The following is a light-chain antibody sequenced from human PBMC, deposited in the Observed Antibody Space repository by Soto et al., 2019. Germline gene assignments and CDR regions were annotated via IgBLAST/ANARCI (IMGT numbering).Light chain of an antibody. CDR1: QTLSAY. V-gene: IGKV1-5*03. J-gene: IGKJ1*01. CDR3: QQYNSYPWT. CDR2: MVS. Sequence: DIQMTQSPSTLSASVGDRVTITCRASQTLSAYLAWYQQKPGRAPKFLIYMVSTLESGVPSRFSGAGSGTEFSLTISSLQPDDCATYYCQQYNSYPWTFRQGTKMEIK.